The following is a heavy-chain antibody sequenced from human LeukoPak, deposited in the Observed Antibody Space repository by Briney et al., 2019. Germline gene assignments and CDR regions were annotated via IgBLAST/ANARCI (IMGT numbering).Heavy chain of an antibody. V-gene: IGHV3-30-3*01. Sequence: GGSLRLSCAASGFTFSSYAMHWVRQAPGKGLEWVAVISYDGSNKYYADSVKGRFTISRDNSKNTLYLQMNSLRAEDTAVYYCARDGAMVRGVIDEYWGQGTLVTVSS. D-gene: IGHD3-10*01. CDR2: ISYDGSNK. CDR3: ARDGAMVRGVIDEY. J-gene: IGHJ4*02. CDR1: GFTFSSYA.